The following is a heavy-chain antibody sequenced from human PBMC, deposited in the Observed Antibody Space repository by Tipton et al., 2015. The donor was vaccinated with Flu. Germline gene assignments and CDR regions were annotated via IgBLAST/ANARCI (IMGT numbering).Heavy chain of an antibody. Sequence: VQLVQSGGGLVQPGGSLRLSCAASGFTFSSYAMGWVRQAPGKGLEWVSAIGGSGTSTYYPDSVKGRFTISRDNSKNTMFLEMNSLRAEDTAVYYCAKGRSSGRGYSFDYWGQGTLVTVSS. CDR3: AKGRSSGRGYSFDY. D-gene: IGHD6-19*01. CDR1: GFTFSSYA. V-gene: IGHV3-23*04. J-gene: IGHJ4*02. CDR2: IGGSGTST.